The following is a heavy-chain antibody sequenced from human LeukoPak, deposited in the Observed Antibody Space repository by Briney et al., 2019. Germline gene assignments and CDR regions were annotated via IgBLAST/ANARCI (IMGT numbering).Heavy chain of an antibody. Sequence: SETLSLTCTVSGGSISSSSYYWGWIRQPPGKGLEWIGSVYYSGNTYYNPSLKSRVTISVDTSKNQFSLKLISVTAADTAVYYCARHWSSGPFDFWGQGTLVTVSS. CDR1: GGSISSSSYY. J-gene: IGHJ4*02. CDR2: VYYSGNT. D-gene: IGHD6-19*01. V-gene: IGHV4-39*01. CDR3: ARHWSSGPFDF.